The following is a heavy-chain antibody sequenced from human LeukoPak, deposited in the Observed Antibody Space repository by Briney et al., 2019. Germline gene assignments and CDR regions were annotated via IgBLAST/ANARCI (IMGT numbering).Heavy chain of an antibody. Sequence: PGGSLRLPCAASGFTFSIYAMTWVRQAPGKGLEWVSGVNSDGGSTYYADSVRGRFTISRNNSKNTLYLQMNSLRAEDTAVYYCAKGISNPDYWGQGTLVTVSS. J-gene: IGHJ4*02. CDR1: GFTFSIYA. D-gene: IGHD4-11*01. V-gene: IGHV3-23*01. CDR3: AKGISNPDY. CDR2: VNSDGGST.